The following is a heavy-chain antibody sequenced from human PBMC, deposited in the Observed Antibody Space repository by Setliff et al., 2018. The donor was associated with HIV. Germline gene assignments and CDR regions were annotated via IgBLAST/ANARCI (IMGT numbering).Heavy chain of an antibody. V-gene: IGHV3-53*01. CDR2: IYSGGST. Sequence: GESLKISCAASGFTVSSNYMSWVRQAPGKGLEWVSVIYSGGSTYYADSVKGRFTISRDNSKNTLYLQMNSLRAEDTAVYYCARATYYYDSSGYYPIWGQGTMVTVSS. CDR3: ARATYYYDSSGYYPI. CDR1: GFTVSSNY. J-gene: IGHJ3*02. D-gene: IGHD3-22*01.